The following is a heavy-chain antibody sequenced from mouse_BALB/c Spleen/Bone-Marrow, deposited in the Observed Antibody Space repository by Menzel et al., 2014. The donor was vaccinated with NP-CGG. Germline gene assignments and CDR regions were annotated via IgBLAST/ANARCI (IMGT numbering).Heavy chain of an antibody. CDR3: ARHAYYDQTEVSFVY. J-gene: IGHJ3*01. D-gene: IGHD2-4*01. CDR2: ISGAGRYT. CDR1: GFSFSNYG. Sequence: DVKLVESGGGLVKSGGSLKLSCAASGFSFSNYGMSWVRQTPEKRLEWVATISGAGRYTFYSDSVKGRFTISRDNAKNNLYLQLSSLRSEDTALYYCARHAYYDQTEVSFVYWGQGTLVTVSA. V-gene: IGHV5-9-2*01.